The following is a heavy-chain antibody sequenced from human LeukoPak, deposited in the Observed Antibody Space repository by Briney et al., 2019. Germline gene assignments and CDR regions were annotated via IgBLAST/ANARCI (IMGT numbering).Heavy chain of an antibody. CDR2: ISWNSGSI. CDR1: GFTFDDYA. V-gene: IGHV3-9*01. Sequence: GRSLRLSCAASGFTFDDYAMHWVRQAPGKGLEWVSGISWNSGSIGYADSVKGRFTISRDNAKNSLYLQMNSLRAEDTALYYCAKGYNWNDAEFDNWGQGTLVTVSS. CDR3: AKGYNWNDAEFDN. J-gene: IGHJ4*02. D-gene: IGHD1-20*01.